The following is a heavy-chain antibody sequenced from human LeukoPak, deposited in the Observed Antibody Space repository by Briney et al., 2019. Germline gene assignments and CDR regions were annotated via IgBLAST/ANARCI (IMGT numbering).Heavy chain of an antibody. Sequence: KPSETLSLTCTVSGGSISSYYWSWIRQPPGKGLEWIGYIYYSGSTNYNPSLKSRVTTSVDTSKKQFSLKLNSVTAADTALYYCARGIVGATSYYFDYWGQGTLVTVSS. V-gene: IGHV4-59*01. CDR2: IYYSGST. J-gene: IGHJ4*02. CDR1: GGSISSYY. D-gene: IGHD1-26*01. CDR3: ARGIVGATSYYFDY.